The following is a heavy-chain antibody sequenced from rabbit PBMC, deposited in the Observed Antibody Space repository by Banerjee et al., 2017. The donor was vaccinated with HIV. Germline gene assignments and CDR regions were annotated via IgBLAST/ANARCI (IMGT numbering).Heavy chain of an antibody. J-gene: IGHJ4*01. Sequence: QSLEESGGGLVQPEGSLTLTCTASGFSFTSGYYMCWVRQAPGKGLELIACIYGGSSGSTWYASWAKGRFTISKTSSTTVTLQLNSLTAADTATYFCARGADYVAYGYNLWGPGTLVTVS. CDR1: GFSFTSGYY. CDR2: IYGGSSGST. CDR3: ARGADYVAYGYNL. D-gene: IGHD6-1*01. V-gene: IGHV1S40*01.